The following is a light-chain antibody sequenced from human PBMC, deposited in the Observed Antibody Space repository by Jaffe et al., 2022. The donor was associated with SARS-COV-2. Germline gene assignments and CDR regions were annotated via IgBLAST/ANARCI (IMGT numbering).Light chain of an antibody. V-gene: IGLV2-8*01. CDR1: SGDVGGYNY. Sequence: QSALTQPPSASGSPGQSVTISCTGTSGDVGGYNYVSWYQQHPGKAPKLMIYEVSKRPSGVPDRFSGSKSGNTASLTVSGLQAEDEADYYCSSYAGSRNVFGSGTKVTVL. J-gene: IGLJ1*01. CDR3: SSYAGSRNV. CDR2: EVS.